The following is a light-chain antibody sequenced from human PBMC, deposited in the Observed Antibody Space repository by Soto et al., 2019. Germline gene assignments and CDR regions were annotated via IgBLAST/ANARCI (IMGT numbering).Light chain of an antibody. Sequence: EIVLTQSPGTLSLSPGERATLSCRASQSVSSYLAWYQQKPGQAPRLIIYGASSRATGIPDRFSGSGSGTDFTLTIRRLEPEDFAVYYCNQSGSYGITFGQGTRLDIK. CDR1: QSVSSY. J-gene: IGKJ5*01. CDR3: NQSGSYGIT. V-gene: IGKV3-20*01. CDR2: GAS.